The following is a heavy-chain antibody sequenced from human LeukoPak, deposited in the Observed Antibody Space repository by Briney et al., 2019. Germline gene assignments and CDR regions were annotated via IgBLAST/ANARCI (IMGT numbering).Heavy chain of an antibody. CDR2: IIPILGIA. D-gene: IGHD3-22*01. J-gene: IGHJ4*02. V-gene: IGHV1-69*02. CDR3: ASMDYDSSGNYRALYYFDY. CDR1: GGTFGSYT. Sequence: SVKVSCKASGGTFGSYTISWVRQAPGQGLEWMGRIIPILGIANYAQKFQGRVTITADKSTSTAYMELSSLRSEDTAVYYCASMDYDSSGNYRALYYFDYWGQGTLVTVSS.